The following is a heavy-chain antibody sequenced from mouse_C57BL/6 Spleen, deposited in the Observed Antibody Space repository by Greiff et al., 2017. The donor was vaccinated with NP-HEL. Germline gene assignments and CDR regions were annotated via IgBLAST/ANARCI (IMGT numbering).Heavy chain of an antibody. CDR3: ARMGKLRAMDY. J-gene: IGHJ4*01. D-gene: IGHD1-1*01. V-gene: IGHV1-76*01. Sequence: VQLQQSGAELVRPGASVKLSCKASGYTFTDYYINWVKQRPGQGLEWIARIYPGSGNTYYNEKFKGKATLTAEKSSSTAYMQLSSLTSEDSAVYFCARMGKLRAMDYWGQGTSVTVSS. CDR2: IYPGSGNT. CDR1: GYTFTDYY.